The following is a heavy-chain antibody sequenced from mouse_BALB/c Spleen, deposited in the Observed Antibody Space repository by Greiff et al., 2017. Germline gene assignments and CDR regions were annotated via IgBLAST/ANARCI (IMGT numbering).Heavy chain of an antibody. CDR2: IRSKSNNYAT. J-gene: IGHJ1*01. CDR1: GFTFNTYA. Sequence: EVKLMESGGGLVQPKGSLKLSCAASGFTFNTYAMHWVCQAPGKGLEWVARIRSKSNNYATYYADSVKDRFTISRDDSQSMLYLQMNNLKTEDTAMYYCVRDGNYGYFDVWGAGTTVTVSS. D-gene: IGHD2-1*01. V-gene: IGHV10-3*03. CDR3: VRDGNYGYFDV.